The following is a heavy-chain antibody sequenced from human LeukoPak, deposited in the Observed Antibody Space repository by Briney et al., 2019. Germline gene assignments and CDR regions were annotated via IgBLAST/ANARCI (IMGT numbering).Heavy chain of an antibody. CDR2: ISGSGGST. V-gene: IGHV3-23*01. CDR1: GFTFSSYA. CDR3: AKRGVPYAFDI. Sequence: GGSLRLACAASGFTFSSYAMSWVRQAPGKGLEWVSAISGSGGSTYYADSVRGRLTISRDNSKNTLYLQMNSLRAEDTAVYYCAKRGVPYAFDIWGQGTMVTVSS. D-gene: IGHD3-10*01. J-gene: IGHJ3*02.